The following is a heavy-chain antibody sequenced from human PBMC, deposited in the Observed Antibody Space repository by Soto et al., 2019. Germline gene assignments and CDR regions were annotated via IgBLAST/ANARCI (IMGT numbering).Heavy chain of an antibody. CDR3: ARRDGYNFDC. D-gene: IGHD5-12*01. Sequence: LRLSCAASGFTFSSYAMHWVRQAPGKGLEYVSAINSNGGYTYYANSVKGRFTISRDNSKNTLYLQMGSLRAEDMAVYYCARRDGYNFDCWGQGTLVTVSS. CDR2: INSNGGYT. CDR1: GFTFSSYA. J-gene: IGHJ4*02. V-gene: IGHV3-64*01.